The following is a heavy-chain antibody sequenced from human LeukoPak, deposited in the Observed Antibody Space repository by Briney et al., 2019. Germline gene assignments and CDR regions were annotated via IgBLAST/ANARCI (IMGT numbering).Heavy chain of an antibody. CDR2: ISYIGST. CDR1: DDSFSSHY. J-gene: IGHJ6*02. Sequence: PSETLSLTCAVSDDSFSSHYWTWIRQPPGKGLEWIGYISYIGSTNYNPSLKSRVTISIDTSKNQFSLKLSSVTAADTAVYYCAREDPQTTVPEGLDVWGQGTTVIVSS. CDR3: AREDPQTTVPEGLDV. D-gene: IGHD4-17*01. V-gene: IGHV4-59*11.